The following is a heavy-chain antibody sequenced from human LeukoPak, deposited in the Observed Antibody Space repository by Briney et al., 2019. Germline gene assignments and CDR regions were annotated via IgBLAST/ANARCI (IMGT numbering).Heavy chain of an antibody. J-gene: IGHJ4*02. D-gene: IGHD6-19*01. V-gene: IGHV4-38-2*02. Sequence: SETLSLTCTVSGYSISSGYYWGWIRQPPGKGLEWIGSIYHSGSTYYNPSLKSRVTISVDTSKNQFSLKLSSVTAADTAVYYCARVASGWYESYFDYWGQGTLVTVSS. CDR2: IYHSGST. CDR1: GYSISSGYY. CDR3: ARVASGWYESYFDY.